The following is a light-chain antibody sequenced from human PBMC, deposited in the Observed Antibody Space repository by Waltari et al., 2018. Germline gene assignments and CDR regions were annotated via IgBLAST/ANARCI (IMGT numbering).Light chain of an antibody. V-gene: IGKV1-5*03. J-gene: IGKJ1*01. CDR1: ENINNW. CDR2: KSS. Sequence: DIQMTQSPSTLSASVGDRVTITCRARENINNWLAWYQQKPGKAPSLLIYKSSSLQTGVPGRCSGSGSGKEFTLTINSLQLDDSATYHCQQYRTFHWTFGQGTKVEIK. CDR3: QQYRTFHWT.